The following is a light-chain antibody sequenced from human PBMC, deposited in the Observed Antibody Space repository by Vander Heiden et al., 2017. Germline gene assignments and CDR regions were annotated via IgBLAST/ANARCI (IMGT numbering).Light chain of an antibody. Sequence: VLTQPPATLAVSPGERATASYRASQSVGSNLVWYQQQPGQAPRLLIFHASTRATGIPDRFSGSGSGTEFTLTIISLQPEDFAVYYCQQYNSWTPSSFGPGTKVDIK. V-gene: IGKV3D-15*01. CDR2: HAS. J-gene: IGKJ3*01. CDR1: QSVGSN. CDR3: QQYNSWTPSS.